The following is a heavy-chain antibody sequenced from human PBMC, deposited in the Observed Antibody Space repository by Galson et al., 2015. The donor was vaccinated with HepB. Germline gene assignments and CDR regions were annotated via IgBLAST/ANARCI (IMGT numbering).Heavy chain of an antibody. J-gene: IGHJ5*02. V-gene: IGHV4-59*01. CDR1: GGSISSYY. D-gene: IGHD5-18*01. CDR2: IYYSGST. Sequence: LSLTCTVSGGSISSYYWSWIRQPPGKGLEWIGYIYYSGSTNYNPSLKSRVTISVDTSKNQFSLKLSSVTAADTAVYYCARGTRVDKKNGGSYGFQAGWFDPWGQGTLVTVSS. CDR3: ARGTRVDKKNGGSYGFQAGWFDP.